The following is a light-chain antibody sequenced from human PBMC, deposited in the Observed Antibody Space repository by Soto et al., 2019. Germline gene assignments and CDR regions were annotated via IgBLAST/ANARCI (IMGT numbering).Light chain of an antibody. Sequence: DIQMTQSPSTLSASVGDGVTITSRASQSISSYLNWYQQKPGKAPKLLIYAASSLQSGVPSRFSGSGSGTDFTLTISSLQPEDVATYYCQQSYSTPITLGQGTRLEIK. J-gene: IGKJ5*01. CDR2: AAS. CDR3: QQSYSTPIT. CDR1: QSISSY. V-gene: IGKV1-39*01.